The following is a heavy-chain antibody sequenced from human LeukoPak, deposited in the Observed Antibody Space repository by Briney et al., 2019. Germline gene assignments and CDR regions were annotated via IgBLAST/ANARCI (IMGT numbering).Heavy chain of an antibody. CDR3: AKTKRRYFDWPKHYYYGMDV. J-gene: IGHJ6*02. V-gene: IGHV3-30*18. CDR2: ISYDGSNK. Sequence: GGSLRLPCAASGFTFSSYGMHWVRQAPGKGLEWVTVISYDGSNKYYADSVKGRFTISRDNSKNTLYLQMNSLRAEDTAVYYCAKTKRRYFDWPKHYYYGMDVWGQGTTVTVSS. D-gene: IGHD3-9*01. CDR1: GFTFSSYG.